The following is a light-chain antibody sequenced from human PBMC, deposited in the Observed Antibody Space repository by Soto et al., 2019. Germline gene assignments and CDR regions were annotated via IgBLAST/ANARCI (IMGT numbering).Light chain of an antibody. J-gene: IGLJ2*01. V-gene: IGLV3-21*04. CDR3: QVWDSSSDRDVV. CDR2: YDS. Sequence: LTQPPSVSVAPGKTARITCGGNNIGSKSVHWYQQKQGQAPVLVIYYDSDRPSGIPERFSGSNAGNTATLTISRVDAGDEADYYCQVWDSSSDRDVVFGGGTQLTVL. CDR1: NIGSKS.